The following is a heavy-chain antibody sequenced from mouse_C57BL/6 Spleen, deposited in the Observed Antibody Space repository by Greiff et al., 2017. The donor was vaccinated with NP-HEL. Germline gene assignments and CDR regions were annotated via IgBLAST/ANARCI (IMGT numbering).Heavy chain of an antibody. V-gene: IGHV6-3*01. CDR3: TGGGDAGY. D-gene: IGHD3-3*01. J-gene: IGHJ2*01. CDR2: IRLKSDNYAT. Sequence: DVKLQESGGGLVQPGGSMKLSCVASGFTFSNYWMNWVRQSPEKGLEWVAQIRLKSDNYATHYAESVKGRFTISRDDSKSSVYLQMNNLRAEDTGIYYCTGGGDAGYWGQGTTLTVSS. CDR1: GFTFSNYW.